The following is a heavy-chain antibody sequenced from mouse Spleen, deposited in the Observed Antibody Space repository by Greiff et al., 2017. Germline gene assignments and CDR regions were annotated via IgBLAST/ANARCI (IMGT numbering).Heavy chain of an antibody. CDR1: GYTFTSYW. J-gene: IGHJ1*03. V-gene: IGHV1-50*01. CDR3: ARRGLLRYFDV. D-gene: IGHD2-3*01. CDR2: IDPSDSYT. Sequence: QVQLQQSGAELVKPGASVKLSCKASGYTFTSYWMQWVKQRPGQGLEWIGEIDPSDSYTNYNQKFKGKATLTVDTSSSTAYMQLSSLTSEDSAVYYCARRGLLRYFDVWGTGTTVTVSS.